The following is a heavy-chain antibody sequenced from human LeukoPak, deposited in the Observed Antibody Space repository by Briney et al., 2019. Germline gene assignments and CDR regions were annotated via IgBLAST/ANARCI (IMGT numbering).Heavy chain of an antibody. CDR1: GGSTSSESFF. CDR3: ARERRGHFAY. CDR2: VYTSGST. V-gene: IGHV4-61*02. Sequence: SQTLSLTCTVSGGSTSSESFFWSWIRQPAGKGLEWIGRVYTSGSTNYNPSLNSRVIISVDTSKNQFSLKLSSVTAADTAVYYRARERRGHFAYWGQGTLVTVSS. J-gene: IGHJ4*02.